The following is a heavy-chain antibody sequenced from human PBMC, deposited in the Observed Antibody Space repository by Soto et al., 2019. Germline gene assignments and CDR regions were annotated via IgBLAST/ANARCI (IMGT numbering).Heavy chain of an antibody. V-gene: IGHV1-3*01. D-gene: IGHD3-16*01. J-gene: IGHJ6*02. CDR3: ARWGVGPRFYYYGMDV. Sequence: ASVKVSCKASGYTFTNYAMQWVRQAPGQRLEWMGWINAGNGHTRYSQNFQGRVTITRDTSISTAYMELSSLRSEDTAVYYCARWGVGPRFYYYGMDVWGQGTTVTVSS. CDR2: INAGNGHT. CDR1: GYTFTNYA.